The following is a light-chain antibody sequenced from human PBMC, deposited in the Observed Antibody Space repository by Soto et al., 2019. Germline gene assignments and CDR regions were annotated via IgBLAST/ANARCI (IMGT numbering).Light chain of an antibody. Sequence: QSALTQPASVSGSPGQSITISCTGTSSDVGGYNYVSWYQQHPGKAPKLMIYEVSNRPSGVSNRFSGSKSGNTASLTISGLQAEYEADYYCSSYTSSSTRVFGGGTHLTVL. CDR1: SSDVGGYNY. CDR2: EVS. CDR3: SSYTSSSTRV. V-gene: IGLV2-14*01. J-gene: IGLJ2*01.